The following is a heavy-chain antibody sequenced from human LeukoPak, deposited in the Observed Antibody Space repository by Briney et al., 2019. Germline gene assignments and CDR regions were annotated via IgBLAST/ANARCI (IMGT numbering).Heavy chain of an antibody. CDR3: ASGLRFLEWAHHDAFDI. J-gene: IGHJ3*02. CDR1: GFTFSSYG. Sequence: AGGSLRLSCAASGFTFSSYGMHWVRQAPGKGLEWVAVIWYDGSNKYYADSVKGRFTISRDNSKNTLYLQMNSLRAEDTAVYYCASGLRFLEWAHHDAFDIWGQGTMVTVSS. CDR2: IWYDGSNK. D-gene: IGHD3-3*01. V-gene: IGHV3-33*01.